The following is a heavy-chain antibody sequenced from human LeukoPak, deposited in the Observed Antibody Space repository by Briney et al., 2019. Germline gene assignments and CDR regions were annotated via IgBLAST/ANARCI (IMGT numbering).Heavy chain of an antibody. CDR3: ARHWISASEETHFDY. Sequence: PGGSLRLSCAASGFTFSDYYMSWIRQAPGKGLEWVSYISSSGSTIYYADSVKGRFTISRDNAKNSLYLQMNSLRAEDTALYYCARHWISASEETHFDYWGQGTLVTVSS. CDR2: ISSSGSTI. D-gene: IGHD2-2*03. J-gene: IGHJ4*02. V-gene: IGHV3-11*01. CDR1: GFTFSDYY.